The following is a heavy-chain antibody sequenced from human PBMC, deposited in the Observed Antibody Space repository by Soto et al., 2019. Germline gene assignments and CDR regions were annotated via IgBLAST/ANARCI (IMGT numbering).Heavy chain of an antibody. Sequence: GASVKVSCKASGYTFTSYYMHWVRQAPGQGLEWMGGIIPIFGTANYAQKFKSRDTITADESTSTAYMELSSLRSEDTAVYYCARAPRHKRGMVRMDVWG. CDR1: GYTFTSYY. V-gene: IGHV1-69*13. D-gene: IGHD3-10*01. J-gene: IGHJ6*02. CDR3: ARAPRHKRGMVRMDV. CDR2: IIPIFGTA.